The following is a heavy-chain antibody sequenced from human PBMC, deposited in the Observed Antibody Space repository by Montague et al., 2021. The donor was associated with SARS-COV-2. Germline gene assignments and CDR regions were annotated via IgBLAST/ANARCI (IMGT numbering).Heavy chain of an antibody. Sequence: SETLSLTCRVSGASISTSTWWTWVRQPPGKGLESIGEIFHSGTINYNPSLKSRVSISVDKSNNQFSLRLSSLIAADTAVYYCATLSRRTAAGTRDYFGLDVWGQGTTVAVSS. CDR3: ATLSRRTAAGTRDYFGLDV. CDR1: GASISTSTW. V-gene: IGHV4-4*02. J-gene: IGHJ6*02. CDR2: IFHSGTI. D-gene: IGHD6-13*01.